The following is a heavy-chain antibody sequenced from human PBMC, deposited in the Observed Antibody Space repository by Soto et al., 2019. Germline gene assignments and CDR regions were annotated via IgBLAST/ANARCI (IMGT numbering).Heavy chain of an antibody. CDR1: GFTVSNNY. D-gene: IGHD3-16*01. Sequence: EVQLVESGGGLIQPGGSLRLSCAVSGFTVSNNYMSWVRQAPGKGLEGVSVIYSGGYTAYGDSVKGRFTISRDNSKNTLYLQMSGRGAPPPAVFYWATPGGGGGYWGQGTLVTVSS. CDR3: ATPGGGGGY. CDR2: IYSGGYT. J-gene: IGHJ4*02. V-gene: IGHV3-53*01.